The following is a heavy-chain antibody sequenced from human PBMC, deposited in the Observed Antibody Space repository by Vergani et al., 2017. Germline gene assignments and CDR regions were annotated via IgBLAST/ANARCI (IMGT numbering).Heavy chain of an antibody. CDR1: GFTFSSYG. Sequence: VQLVESGGGVVQPGRSLRLSCAASGFTFSSYGMHWVRQAPGKGLEWVSGISWNSGSIGYADSVKGRFTISRDNAKNSLYLQMNSLRAEDTALYYCAKDICGKLGGSCFQFDPWGQGTLVTVSS. J-gene: IGHJ5*02. CDR3: AKDICGKLGGSCFQFDP. CDR2: ISWNSGSI. D-gene: IGHD2-15*01. V-gene: IGHV3-9*01.